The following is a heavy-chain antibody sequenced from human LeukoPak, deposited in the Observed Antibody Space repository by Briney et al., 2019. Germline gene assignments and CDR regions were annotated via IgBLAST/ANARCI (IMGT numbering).Heavy chain of an antibody. CDR2: IYYSGST. CDR1: GGSISSYY. Sequence: SETLSLTCTVSGGSISSYYWSWIRQPPGKGLEWIGYIYYSGSTNYNPSLKSRVTISVDTSKNQFSLKLSSVTAADTAVYYCARDRGFESYAFDIWGQGTMVTGSS. V-gene: IGHV4-59*01. J-gene: IGHJ3*02. D-gene: IGHD3-10*01. CDR3: ARDRGFESYAFDI.